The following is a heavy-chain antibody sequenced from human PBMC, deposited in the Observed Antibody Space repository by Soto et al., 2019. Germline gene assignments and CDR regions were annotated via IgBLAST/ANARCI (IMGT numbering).Heavy chain of an antibody. CDR2: IWYDGSYK. V-gene: IGHV3-33*01. CDR3: ARDRVEMATIGTPPGH. CDR1: GFTFSSYG. Sequence: GGSLRLSCAASGFTFSSYGMQWVRQAPGKGLEWVALIWYDGSYKYYADSVKGRFTISRDNSKSTLYLQMSSLRPEDTAVYYCARDRVEMATIGTPPGHWGQGTPVTVSS. D-gene: IGHD5-12*01. J-gene: IGHJ4*02.